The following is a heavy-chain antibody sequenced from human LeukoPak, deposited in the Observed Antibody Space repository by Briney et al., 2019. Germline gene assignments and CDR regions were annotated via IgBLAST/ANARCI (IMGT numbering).Heavy chain of an antibody. CDR2: IKTDGSIT. CDR3: ARDPFYGDYENWFDP. Sequence: GGSLRLSCGASGFSFSVYWMHWVRQAPGKGPVWVSRIKTDGSITDYADFVKGRFTISRDNAKNTLYMQMNSLRAEDTAVYYCARDPFYGDYENWFDPWGQGTLVTVSS. V-gene: IGHV3-74*01. J-gene: IGHJ5*02. CDR1: GFSFSVYW. D-gene: IGHD4-17*01.